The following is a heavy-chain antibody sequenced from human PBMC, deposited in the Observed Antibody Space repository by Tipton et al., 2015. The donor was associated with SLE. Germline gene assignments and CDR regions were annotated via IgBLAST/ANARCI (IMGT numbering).Heavy chain of an antibody. V-gene: IGHV3-23*01. Sequence: GSLRLSCAASGFTFSSYAMTWVRQAPGKGLEWVANVSVSGGDTYADSVKGRFSVSRDNPRNTVTLQMNSLRVDDTAVYYCAKDFRYNSEWGRGTLVTVSS. CDR3: AKDFRYNSE. CDR2: VSVSGGDT. D-gene: IGHD6-19*01. CDR1: GFTFSSYA. J-gene: IGHJ4*02.